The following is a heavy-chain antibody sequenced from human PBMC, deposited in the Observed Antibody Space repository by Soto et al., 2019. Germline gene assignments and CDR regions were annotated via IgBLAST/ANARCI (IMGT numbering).Heavy chain of an antibody. CDR2: ISGSGGST. CDR1: GFTFSSYA. J-gene: IGHJ4*01. D-gene: IGHD2-21*01. Sequence: PGGSLRLSCAASGFTFSSYAMTWVRQAPGKGLEWVSAISGSGGSTYYADSVKGRFTISRDNSKNMLYLQMNSLRAEYTAIYYYAKDSHWAIISPTNVYWGHATLVTVSS. V-gene: IGHV3-23*01. CDR3: AKDSHWAIISPTNVY.